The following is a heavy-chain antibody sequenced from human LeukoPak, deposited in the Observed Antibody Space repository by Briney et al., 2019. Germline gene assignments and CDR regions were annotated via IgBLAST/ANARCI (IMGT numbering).Heavy chain of an antibody. J-gene: IGHJ4*02. Sequence: GGSLRLSCAASGFTFDTYWMTWVRQAPGRGLEWVANINQRGSEKYYVDSVKGRFTISRDNSKNTLYLQMNSLRAEDTAVYYCAKDGTNPKYYDSSRVGDYFDYWGQGTLVTVSS. CDR2: INQRGSEK. D-gene: IGHD3-22*01. CDR3: AKDGTNPKYYDSSRVGDYFDY. CDR1: GFTFDTYW. V-gene: IGHV3-7*03.